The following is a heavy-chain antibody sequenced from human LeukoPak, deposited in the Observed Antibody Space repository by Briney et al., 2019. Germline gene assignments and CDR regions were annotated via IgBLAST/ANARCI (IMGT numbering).Heavy chain of an antibody. CDR2: INHSGST. D-gene: IGHD3-10*01. V-gene: IGHV4-34*01. J-gene: IGHJ6*03. CDR3: ARDRRITMVRGVIMPDYYYYYYMDV. Sequence: SETLSLTCAVYGGSFSGYYWSWIRQPPGKGLEWIGEINHSGSTNYNPSLKSRVTISVDTSKNQFSLKLSSVTAADTAVYYCARDRRITMVRGVIMPDYYYYYYMDVWGKGTTVTVSS. CDR1: GGSFSGYY.